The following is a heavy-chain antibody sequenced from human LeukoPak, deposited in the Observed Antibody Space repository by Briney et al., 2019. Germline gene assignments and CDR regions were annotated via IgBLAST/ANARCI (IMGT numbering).Heavy chain of an antibody. J-gene: IGHJ6*02. D-gene: IGHD1-7*01. CDR3: ARDLGNWNYLYTDV. V-gene: IGHV3-30-3*01. Sequence: PGGSLRLSCAASGFTFSSYAMHWVRQAPGKGLEWVAVISYDGSNKYYADSVKGRFTISRDNSKNTLYLQMNSLRAEDTAAYYCARDLGNWNYLYTDVWGQGTTVTVSS. CDR2: ISYDGSNK. CDR1: GFTFSSYA.